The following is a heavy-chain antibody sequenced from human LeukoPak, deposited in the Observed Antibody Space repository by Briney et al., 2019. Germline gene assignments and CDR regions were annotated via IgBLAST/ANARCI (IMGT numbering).Heavy chain of an antibody. CDR3: ARAPPYSSSWSNYGMDV. Sequence: PGGSLRLSCAASGFTFSSYEMNWVRQAPGKGLEWVSYISSSGSTIYYADSVKGRFTISRDNAKNSLYLQMNSLRAEDKAVYYCARAPPYSSSWSNYGMDVWGQGTTVTVSS. V-gene: IGHV3-48*03. CDR1: GFTFSSYE. CDR2: ISSSGSTI. D-gene: IGHD6-13*01. J-gene: IGHJ6*02.